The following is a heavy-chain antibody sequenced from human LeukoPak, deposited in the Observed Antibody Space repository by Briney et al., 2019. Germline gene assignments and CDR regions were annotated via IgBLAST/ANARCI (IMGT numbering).Heavy chain of an antibody. Sequence: PSETLSLTCSVSGGSLSRHFWSWIRQPPGKGGVWCGYIYYSGSSNTNPSLKSRVTISVDTSKNQFSLKLSSVTAADTAVYFCARLGEPQELVPYDRFDPWGQGTLVTVSS. D-gene: IGHD6-13*01. CDR1: GGSLSRHF. CDR2: IYYSGSS. CDR3: ARLGEPQELVPYDRFDP. V-gene: IGHV4-59*11. J-gene: IGHJ5*02.